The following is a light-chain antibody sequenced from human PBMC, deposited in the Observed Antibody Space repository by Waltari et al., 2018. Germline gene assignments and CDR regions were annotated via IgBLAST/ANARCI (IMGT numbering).Light chain of an antibody. CDR1: RGFSVGDFW. Sequence: QPVLTQPSSHSASSGASVRLTCMLSRGFSVGDFWIRCYQQKPGNPPRFILYYHSDSNKGQGSGVPRRLSESNDALPNAVILRISGLEPENEADHYSGTWHSNAKTRLFGGGTKLTVL. J-gene: IGLJ2*01. CDR2: YHSDSNK. V-gene: IGLV5-52*01. CDR3: GTWHSNAKTRL.